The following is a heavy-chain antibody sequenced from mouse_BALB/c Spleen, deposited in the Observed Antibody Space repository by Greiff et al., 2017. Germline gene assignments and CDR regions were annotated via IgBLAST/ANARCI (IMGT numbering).Heavy chain of an antibody. V-gene: IGHV1-69*01. J-gene: IGHJ2*01. Sequence: VQLQQPGAELVMPGASVKMSCKASGYTFTDYWMHWVKQRPGQGLEWIGAIDTSDSYTSYNQKFKGKATLTVDESSSTAYMQLSSLTSEDSAVYYCARGEFITPPYYFDYWGQGTTLTVSS. CDR2: IDTSDSYT. D-gene: IGHD1-1*01. CDR3: ARGEFITPPYYFDY. CDR1: GYTFTDYW.